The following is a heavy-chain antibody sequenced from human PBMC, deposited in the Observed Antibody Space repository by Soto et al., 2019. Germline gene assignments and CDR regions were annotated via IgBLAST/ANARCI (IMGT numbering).Heavy chain of an antibody. CDR3: ARVPDDYGDYGYY. D-gene: IGHD4-17*01. Sequence: QVQLVQSGAEVKKPGSSVKVSCKASGGTLSNYAISWVRQAPGQGLEWMGGIIPIFVTPNYAQKFQGRVAINEDKSTSTAYMELSSLRSDDTAVYYCARVPDDYGDYGYYWGQGTLVTVSS. V-gene: IGHV1-69*06. CDR1: GGTLSNYA. J-gene: IGHJ4*02. CDR2: IIPIFVTP.